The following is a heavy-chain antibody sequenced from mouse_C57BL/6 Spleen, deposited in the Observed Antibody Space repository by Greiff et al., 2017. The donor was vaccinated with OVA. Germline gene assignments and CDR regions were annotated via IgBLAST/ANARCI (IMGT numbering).Heavy chain of an antibody. D-gene: IGHD1-1*02. V-gene: IGHV10-1*01. CDR1: GFSFNTYA. CDR2: IRSKSNNYAT. Sequence: EVKLVESGGGLVQPKGSLKLSCAASGFSFNTYAMNWVRQAPGKGLEWVARIRSKSNNYATYYADSVKDRFTISRDDSESMLYLQMNNVKTEDTAMYYCVRQDIYGREGFAYWGQGTLVTVSA. CDR3: VRQDIYGREGFAY. J-gene: IGHJ3*01.